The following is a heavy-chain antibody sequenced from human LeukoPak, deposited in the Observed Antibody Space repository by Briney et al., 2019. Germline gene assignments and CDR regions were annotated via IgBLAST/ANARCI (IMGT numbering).Heavy chain of an antibody. CDR3: AKEMSGYSYGRDHYGMDV. CDR1: GGSISSGSYY. V-gene: IGHV4-61*02. J-gene: IGHJ6*02. Sequence: SQTLSLTCTVSGGSISSGSYYWSWIRQPAGKGLEWIGRIYTSGSTNYNPSLKSRVTISVDTSKDQFSLKLSSVTAADTAVYYRAKEMSGYSYGRDHYGMDVWGQGTTVTVSS. CDR2: IYTSGST. D-gene: IGHD5-18*01.